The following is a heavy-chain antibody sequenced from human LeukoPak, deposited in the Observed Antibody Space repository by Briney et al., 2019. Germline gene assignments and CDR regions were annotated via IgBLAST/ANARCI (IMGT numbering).Heavy chain of an antibody. Sequence: ASVKVSCKASGYTFTSYGISWVRQAPGQGLEWMGWISAYNGNTNYAQKFQGRVTITADESTSTAYMELSSLRSEDTAVYYCARAGITIFGVRGGFDYWGQGTLVTVSS. D-gene: IGHD3-3*01. CDR3: ARAGITIFGVRGGFDY. CDR1: GYTFTSYG. V-gene: IGHV1-18*01. CDR2: ISAYNGNT. J-gene: IGHJ4*02.